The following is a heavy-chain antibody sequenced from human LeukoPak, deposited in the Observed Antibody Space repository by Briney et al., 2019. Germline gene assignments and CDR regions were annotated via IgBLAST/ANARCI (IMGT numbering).Heavy chain of an antibody. V-gene: IGHV3-30*18. CDR1: GFTFSSYG. CDR3: AKGSFTYFHYFDY. J-gene: IGHJ4*02. D-gene: IGHD3-10*01. Sequence: GGSLRLSCAASGFTFSSYGMHWVRQAPGKGLEWVAVISYDGSNKYYADSVKGRFTISKDNSKNTLYLQMNSLGAEDTAVYYCAKGSFTYFHYFDYWGQGTLVTVSS. CDR2: ISYDGSNK.